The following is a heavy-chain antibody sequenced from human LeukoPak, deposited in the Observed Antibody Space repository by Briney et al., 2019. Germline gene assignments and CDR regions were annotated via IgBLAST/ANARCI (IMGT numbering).Heavy chain of an antibody. V-gene: IGHV1-2*02. D-gene: IGHD3-3*01. Sequence: ASVKVSCKASGYTFTGYYIHWVRQAPGQGLEWMGWINPNSGDTYFAQNFQGRVTMTRVTSISTTYMELSRLRSDDTAVYYCARTTITIFGVVIVPYYFDYWGQGTLVTVSS. CDR3: ARTTITIFGVVIVPYYFDY. CDR1: GYTFTGYY. J-gene: IGHJ4*02. CDR2: INPNSGDT.